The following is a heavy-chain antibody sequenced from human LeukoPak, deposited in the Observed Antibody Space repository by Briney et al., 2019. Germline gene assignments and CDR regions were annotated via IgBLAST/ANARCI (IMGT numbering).Heavy chain of an antibody. J-gene: IGHJ4*02. Sequence: SETLSLTCAVYGGSFSGYYWSRIRQPPGKGLEWIGEINHSGSTNYNPSLKSRVTISVDTSKNQFSLKLSSVTAADTAVYYCASRNGSGSYPADYYFDYWGQGTLVTVSS. D-gene: IGHD3-10*01. V-gene: IGHV4-34*01. CDR3: ASRNGSGSYPADYYFDY. CDR2: INHSGST. CDR1: GGSFSGYY.